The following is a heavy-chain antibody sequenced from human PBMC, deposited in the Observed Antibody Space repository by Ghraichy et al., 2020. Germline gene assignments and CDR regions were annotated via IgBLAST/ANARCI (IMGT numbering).Heavy chain of an antibody. J-gene: IGHJ4*02. Sequence: GESLNISCAASGFTFRHYWMPCVRQAPVKGLEWVANIKQDGSQKYSVDSVKGRFTISRDNAKNSLYLQMNSLRAEDTAIYFCARGAAEIWGLQDGYYFDSWGLGTLVTISS. CDR1: GFTFRHYW. D-gene: IGHD5-12*01. CDR3: ARGAAEIWGLQDGYYFDS. V-gene: IGHV3-7*03. CDR2: IKQDGSQK.